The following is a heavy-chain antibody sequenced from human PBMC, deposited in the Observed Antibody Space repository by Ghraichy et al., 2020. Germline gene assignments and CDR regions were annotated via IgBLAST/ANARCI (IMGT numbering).Heavy chain of an antibody. V-gene: IGHV4-34*01. CDR3: ARPARYCSSTSCYGGWFVDI. J-gene: IGHJ3*02. D-gene: IGHD2-2*01. CDR2: INHSGST. CDR1: GGSFSGYY. Sequence: SQTLSLTCAVYGGSFSGYYWSWIRQPPGKGLEWIGEINHSGSTNYNPSHKSRVTISVDTSKNQFSLKLSSVTAADTAVYYCARPARYCSSTSCYGGWFVDIWGQGTMVTVSS.